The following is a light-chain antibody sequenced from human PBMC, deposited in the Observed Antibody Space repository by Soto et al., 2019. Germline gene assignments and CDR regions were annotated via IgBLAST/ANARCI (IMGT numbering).Light chain of an antibody. CDR1: QFISNK. V-gene: IGKV3-15*01. CDR3: HQYFSWPLT. CDR2: GAS. J-gene: IGKJ4*01. Sequence: EIVMTQSPATLSVSPGEVATLSCRSSQFISNKLAWYQQKPGQAPRLLIYGASTRATGIPARFSGGGSGTEFTLAISSLQSEDFAVYYCHQYFSWPLTFGGGTKVETK.